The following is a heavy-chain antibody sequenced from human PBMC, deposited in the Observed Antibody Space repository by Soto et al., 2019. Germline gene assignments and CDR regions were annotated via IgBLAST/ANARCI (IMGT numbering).Heavy chain of an antibody. J-gene: IGHJ4*02. CDR1: GYTYTSYG. CDR2: ISAHNGNT. CDR3: ARGRYGDY. V-gene: IGHV1-18*01. D-gene: IGHD1-1*01. Sequence: QVHLVQSGAEVKEPGASVKVSCKGSGYTYTSYGITWVRQAPGQGLEWMGWISAHNGNTNYAQKLQGRVTVTRDTSTSIAYMELRSLRSDDTAVYYCARGRYGDYWGQGALVTVSS.